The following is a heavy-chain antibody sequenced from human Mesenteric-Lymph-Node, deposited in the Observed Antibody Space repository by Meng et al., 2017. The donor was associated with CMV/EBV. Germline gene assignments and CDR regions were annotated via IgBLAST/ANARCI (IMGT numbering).Heavy chain of an antibody. V-gene: IGHV1-46*01. D-gene: IGHD6-19*01. CDR2: INPSGGST. CDR1: GYTFTSYY. Sequence: ASVKVSCKTSGYTFTSYYIHWVRQAPGQGLEWMGIINPSGGSTSYAQKFQGRVTMTRDTSISTAYMELSRLRSDDTAVYYCARDYAGYSSGWPGRDYWGQGTLVTVSS. J-gene: IGHJ4*02. CDR3: ARDYAGYSSGWPGRDY.